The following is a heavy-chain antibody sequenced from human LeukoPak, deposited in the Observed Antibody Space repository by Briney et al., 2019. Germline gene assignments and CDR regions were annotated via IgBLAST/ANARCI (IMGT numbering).Heavy chain of an antibody. CDR1: GFTVSDNY. CDR2: IYSGGST. Sequence: GGSLRLSCAASGFTVSDNYISWVRQAPGEGLEWVPVIYSGGSTKYADSVKARFTISRDNSKNTVYLQMNSLRADDTAVYYCARATLDNWGQGTLVTVSS. CDR3: ARATLDN. V-gene: IGHV3-53*01. J-gene: IGHJ4*02.